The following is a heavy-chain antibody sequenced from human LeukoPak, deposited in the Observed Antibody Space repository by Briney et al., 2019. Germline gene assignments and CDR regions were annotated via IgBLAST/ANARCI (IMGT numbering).Heavy chain of an antibody. CDR1: GYTFTGYY. V-gene: IGHV1-2*02. J-gene: IGHJ5*02. CDR3: ARLHCSSTSCYSWFDP. D-gene: IGHD2-2*01. CDR2: INPNSGGT. Sequence: ASVKVSCKASGYTFTGYYMHWVRQAPGQGLEWMGWINPNSGGTNYAQKFQGRVTMTRDTSISTAYMELSRLRSEDTAVYYCARLHCSSTSCYSWFDPWGRGTLVTVSS.